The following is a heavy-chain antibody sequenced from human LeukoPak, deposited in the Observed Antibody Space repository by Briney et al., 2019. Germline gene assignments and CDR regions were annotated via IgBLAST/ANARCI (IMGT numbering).Heavy chain of an antibody. Sequence: SETLSLTCTVSGGSISSGDYYWSWIRQPPGKGLEWIGYIYYSGSTYYNPSLKSRVTISVDTSKNQFSLKLSSVTAADTAVYYCARDRGGSTIFGVVTGFDPWGQGTLVTVSS. CDR1: GGSISSGDYY. D-gene: IGHD3-3*01. CDR2: IYYSGST. J-gene: IGHJ5*02. CDR3: ARDRGGSTIFGVVTGFDP. V-gene: IGHV4-30-4*01.